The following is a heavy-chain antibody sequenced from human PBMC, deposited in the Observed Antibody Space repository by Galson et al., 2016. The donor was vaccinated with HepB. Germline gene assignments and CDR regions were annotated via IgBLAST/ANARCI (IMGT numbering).Heavy chain of an antibody. CDR1: GGSISGYY. J-gene: IGHJ5*01. V-gene: IGHV4-59*01. CDR2: IHYTGTT. Sequence: SETLSLTCTVSGGSISGYYWSWLRQPPGKGPEWIGYIHYTGTTNYNPSLESRVTISVDTSENRFSLTVRSVTAADTAVYYCARKYSLFWFDSWGQGTLVAVSS. D-gene: IGHD4-11*01. CDR3: ARKYSLFWFDS.